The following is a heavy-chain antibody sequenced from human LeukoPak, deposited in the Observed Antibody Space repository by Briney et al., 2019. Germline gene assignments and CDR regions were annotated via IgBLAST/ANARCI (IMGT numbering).Heavy chain of an antibody. J-gene: IGHJ4*02. Sequence: ASVKVSCKASGYTFTSYGISWVRQAPGQGLEWMGWISAYNGNTNYAQKLQGRVTMTTDTSTSTAYMELRSLRSDDTAVYYCAKHQFTMVRGAPLACWGQGTLVTVSS. CDR3: AKHQFTMVRGAPLAC. V-gene: IGHV1-18*01. CDR1: GYTFTSYG. D-gene: IGHD3-10*01. CDR2: ISAYNGNT.